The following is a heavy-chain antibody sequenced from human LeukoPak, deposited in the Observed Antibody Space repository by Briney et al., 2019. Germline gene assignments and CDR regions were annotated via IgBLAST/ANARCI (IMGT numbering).Heavy chain of an antibody. CDR2: LSYDGSIK. Sequence: HTGGSLRLSCAASGFTFSSSPMHWLRQAPGQGLEWVAVLSYDGSIKSYADSVKGRFTISRDTSKNTLYLQMNSLRAEDTAVYYCARDLVAGSPDYFDYWGEGKLVTVSS. D-gene: IGHD6-19*01. CDR3: ARDLVAGSPDYFDY. J-gene: IGHJ4*02. CDR1: GFTFSSSP. V-gene: IGHV3-30-3*01.